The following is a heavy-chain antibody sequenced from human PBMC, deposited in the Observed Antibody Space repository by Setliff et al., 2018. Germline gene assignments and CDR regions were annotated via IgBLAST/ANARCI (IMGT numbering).Heavy chain of an antibody. CDR3: ARDGGEY. CDR2: INFDGSDT. CDR1: GFTFRNYW. V-gene: IGHV3-74*01. Sequence: PGGSLRLSCAASGFTFRNYWMHWVRQAPGKGLVWVSRINFDGSDTVYADPVKGRFTISRDNADNTLNLQMNSLRAEDTAVYYCARDGGEYWGQGTLVTVSS. J-gene: IGHJ4*02. D-gene: IGHD3-16*01.